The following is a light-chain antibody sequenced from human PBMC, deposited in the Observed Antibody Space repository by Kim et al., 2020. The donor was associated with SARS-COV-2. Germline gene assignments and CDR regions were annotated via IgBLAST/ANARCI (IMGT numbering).Light chain of an antibody. CDR2: AAS. V-gene: IGKV1-27*01. CDR1: QAISKD. J-gene: IGKJ1*01. CDR3: QKYDSAPWT. Sequence: DIQMTQSPSSLSVSVGDEVTITCRASQAISKDLAWYQQKPGKAPKVLIYAASSLQSGVPSRFRGSGSGTDFSLTISSLQPEDVATYYCQKYDSAPWTFGQGNKVDIK.